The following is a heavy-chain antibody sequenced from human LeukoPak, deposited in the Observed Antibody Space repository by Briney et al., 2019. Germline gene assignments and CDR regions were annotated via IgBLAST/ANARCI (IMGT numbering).Heavy chain of an antibody. D-gene: IGHD3-10*01. V-gene: IGHV3-48*01. CDR3: ARGAYGSGSYSSNWFDP. J-gene: IGHJ5*02. CDR1: GFIFSSYS. Sequence: GGSLRLSCAASGFIFSSYSMNWVRQAPGKGLEWVSYISSSSSTIYYADSVKGRFTISRDNAKNSLYLQMNSLRAEDTAVYYCARGAYGSGSYSSNWFDPWGQGTLVTVSS. CDR2: ISSSSSTI.